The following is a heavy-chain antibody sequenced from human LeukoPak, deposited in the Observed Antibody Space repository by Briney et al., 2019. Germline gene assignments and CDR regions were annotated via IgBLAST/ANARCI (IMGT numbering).Heavy chain of an antibody. CDR3: ARDRAGVPAAPGDY. V-gene: IGHV3-30-3*01. D-gene: IGHD2-2*01. J-gene: IGHJ4*02. CDR2: ISYDGSNK. CDR1: GFTFSSYA. Sequence: PGGSLRLSCAASGFTFSSYAMHWVRQAPGKGLEWVAVISYDGSNKYYADSAKGRFTISRDNSKNTLYLQMNSLRAEDTAVYYCARDRAGVPAAPGDYWGQGTLVTVSS.